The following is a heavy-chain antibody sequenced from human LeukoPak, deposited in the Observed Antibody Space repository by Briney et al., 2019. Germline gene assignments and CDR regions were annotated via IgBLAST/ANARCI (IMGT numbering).Heavy chain of an antibody. Sequence: SETLSLTCSVSGGSISGYYWSWVRQPPGEGLECIGYIYSSGSTNYNPSLKSRLTKSVDTSNNQFSLKLTSVTAADTAVYYCARGSKGSSWPGGCFDLWGRGALVTVSS. J-gene: IGHJ2*01. CDR2: IYSSGST. CDR3: ARGSKGSSWPGGCFDL. CDR1: GGSISGYY. V-gene: IGHV4-59*01. D-gene: IGHD6-13*01.